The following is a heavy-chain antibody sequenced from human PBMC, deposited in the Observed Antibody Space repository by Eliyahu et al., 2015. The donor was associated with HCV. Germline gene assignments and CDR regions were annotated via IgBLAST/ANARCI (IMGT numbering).Heavy chain of an antibody. D-gene: IGHD2-2*01. J-gene: IGHJ5*02. V-gene: IGHV3-33*01. CDR3: VRDRYCDTTRCYNWFAP. Sequence: QMQLVESGGGVVQPEKSLRLSCTASGFIFRTFGMHWVRHAPGKGLEWLAFIAYDGTSASYADSVKGRFAISRDNSRNTLYLQMNSLRDEDTAMYYCVRDRYCDTTRCYNWFAPWGQGTLVTVSS. CDR1: GFIFRTFG. CDR2: IAYDGTSA.